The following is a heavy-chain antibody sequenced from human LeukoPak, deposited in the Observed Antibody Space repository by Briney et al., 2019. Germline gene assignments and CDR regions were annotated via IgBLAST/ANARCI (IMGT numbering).Heavy chain of an antibody. CDR3: ARGLRDAQGGSGWYDAFDI. CDR2: ISYDGTSK. D-gene: IGHD6-19*01. V-gene: IGHV3-30*03. CDR1: NFNFRSYA. J-gene: IGHJ3*02. Sequence: PGGSLRLSCAASNFNFRSYAMHWVRQAPGKGLEWVAMISYDGTSKSHADSVRGRFTTSRDNSKNTLYLQMNSLRAEDTAVYYCARGLRDAQGGSGWYDAFDIWGQGTMVTVSS.